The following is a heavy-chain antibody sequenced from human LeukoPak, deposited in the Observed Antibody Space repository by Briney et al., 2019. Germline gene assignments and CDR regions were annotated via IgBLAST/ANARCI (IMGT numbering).Heavy chain of an antibody. CDR2: FSGSSTHT. CDR3: ARSANFAAGYYIAY. V-gene: IGHV3-21*01. D-gene: IGHD6-13*01. Sequence: GGSLTLSCAAFGLTFSSYTMNWVRQAAGKGREWVSSFSGSSTHTSYPASVKGRFTISRDNAKNSLYLQMNSLTAEDTAVYYWARSANFAAGYYIAYWGQGTLVTVSS. CDR1: GLTFSSYT. J-gene: IGHJ4*02.